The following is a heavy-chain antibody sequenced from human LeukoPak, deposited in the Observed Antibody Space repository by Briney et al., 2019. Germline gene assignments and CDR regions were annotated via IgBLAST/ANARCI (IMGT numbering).Heavy chain of an antibody. V-gene: IGHV3-48*03. Sequence: QPGGSLRLSCAASGFTFSSYEMNWVRQAPGKGLEWVSYISSSGSTIYYADSVKGRFTISRDNAKNSLYLQMNSLRAEDTAVYYCARAAYYYDSSGYYYWYFDLWGRGTLVTVSS. J-gene: IGHJ2*01. CDR3: ARAAYYYDSSGYYYWYFDL. CDR1: GFTFSSYE. D-gene: IGHD3-22*01. CDR2: ISSSGSTI.